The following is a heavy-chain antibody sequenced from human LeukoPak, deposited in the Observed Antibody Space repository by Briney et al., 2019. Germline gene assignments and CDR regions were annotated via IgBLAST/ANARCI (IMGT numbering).Heavy chain of an antibody. V-gene: IGHV3-30*02. D-gene: IGHD6-13*01. CDR1: GFTFSSYG. CDR2: IRYDGSNK. Sequence: GGSLRLSCAASGFTFSSYGMHWVRQAPGKGLEWVAFIRYDGSNKYYADSVKGRFTISRDNSKNTLYLQMNSLRAEDTAVYYCARDRIAAPGFDPWGQGTLVTVSS. J-gene: IGHJ5*02. CDR3: ARDRIAAPGFDP.